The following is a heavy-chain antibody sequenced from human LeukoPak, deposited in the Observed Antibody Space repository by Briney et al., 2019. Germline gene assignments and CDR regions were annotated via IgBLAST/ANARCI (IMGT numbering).Heavy chain of an antibody. Sequence: GGSLRLSCGVSGFTFSSYWMSWVRQAPGKGLEWVANIKEDGREKYYVDSVKGRFTISRDNAKNSLYLQMNSLRAEDTAVYYCAKDIGSYYDYWGQGILVTVSS. CDR2: IKEDGREK. V-gene: IGHV3-7*01. CDR1: GFTFSSYW. J-gene: IGHJ4*02. D-gene: IGHD3-10*01. CDR3: AKDIGSYYDY.